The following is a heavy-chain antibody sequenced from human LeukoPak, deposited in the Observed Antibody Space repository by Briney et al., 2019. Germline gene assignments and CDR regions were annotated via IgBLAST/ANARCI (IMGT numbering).Heavy chain of an antibody. CDR2: LNPKSGNT. CDR1: GYTFTSYD. Sequence: ASVKVSCKASGYTFTSYDINWVRQATGQGLEWMGWLNPKSGNTGYAQKFQGRVTMTRNTSINTAYVELSSLRSEDTAVYNCALCSSTSCYRVYYYYYYMDVWGKGTTVTVSS. CDR3: ALCSSTSCYRVYYYYYYMDV. V-gene: IGHV1-8*01. J-gene: IGHJ6*03. D-gene: IGHD2-2*02.